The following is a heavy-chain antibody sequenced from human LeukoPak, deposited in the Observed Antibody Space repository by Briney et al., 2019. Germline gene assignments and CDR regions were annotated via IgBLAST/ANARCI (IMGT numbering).Heavy chain of an antibody. CDR3: ARGYCSGGSCYSYYYYNYMDV. CDR2: IYSGGST. CDR1: GFTVSSNY. J-gene: IGHJ6*03. V-gene: IGHV3-66*01. Sequence: GGSLRLSCAASGFTVSSNYMSWVRQAPGKGLEGVSVIYSGGSTYYADSVKGRFTISRDNSKNTLYLQMNSLRAEDTAVYYCARGYCSGGSCYSYYYYNYMDVWGKGTTVTVSS. D-gene: IGHD2-15*01.